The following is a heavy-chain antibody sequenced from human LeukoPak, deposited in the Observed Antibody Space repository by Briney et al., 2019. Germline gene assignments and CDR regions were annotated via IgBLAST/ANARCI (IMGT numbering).Heavy chain of an antibody. V-gene: IGHV3-23*01. CDR2: ISGSGGST. J-gene: IGHJ4*02. Sequence: GGSLRLSCAASGFTFSGYAMSWVRQAPGKGLEWVSAISGSGGSTYYADSVKGRFTISRDNSKNTLYLQMNSLRAEDTAVYYCAKGFAYQLPHSTFDYWGQGTLVTVSS. CDR1: GFTFSGYA. D-gene: IGHD2-2*01. CDR3: AKGFAYQLPHSTFDY.